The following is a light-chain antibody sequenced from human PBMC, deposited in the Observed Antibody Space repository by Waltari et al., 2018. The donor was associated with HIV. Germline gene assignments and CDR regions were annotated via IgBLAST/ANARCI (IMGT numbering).Light chain of an antibody. Sequence: QPVLTQPPSASGTPGHGVTISCSGSNSNIGTNSVYWYQHLPGMAPKLLIYSNKRRPSGIPDGVSGSRSGTSASLAISGLRSEDEADYYCATWDDSLIWVFGGGTKLTVL. CDR1: NSNIGTNS. J-gene: IGLJ3*02. CDR3: ATWDDSLIWV. CDR2: SNK. V-gene: IGLV1-47*02.